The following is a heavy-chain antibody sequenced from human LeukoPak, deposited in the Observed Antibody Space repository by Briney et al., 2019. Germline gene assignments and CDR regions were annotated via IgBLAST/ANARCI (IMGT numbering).Heavy chain of an antibody. CDR1: GGSISSYY. CDR3: ARTSYDFWSGYYEVIDY. Sequence: SETLSLTCTVSGGSISSYYWSWIRQPPGKGLEWIGYIYYSGSTNYNPSLKSRVTISVDTSKNQFSLKLSSVTAADTAVYYCARTSYDFWSGYYEVIDYWGQGTLVTVSS. D-gene: IGHD3-3*01. CDR2: IYYSGST. V-gene: IGHV4-59*12. J-gene: IGHJ4*02.